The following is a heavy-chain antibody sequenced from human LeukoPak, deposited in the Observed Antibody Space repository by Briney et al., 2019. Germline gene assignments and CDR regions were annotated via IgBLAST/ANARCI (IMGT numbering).Heavy chain of an antibody. CDR1: GFTFDDYA. CDR3: AEDIGYGGNSGSFDY. D-gene: IGHD4-23*01. J-gene: IGHJ4*02. Sequence: PGGSLRLSCAASGFTFDDYAMHWVRQAPGKGLEWVSGISWNGGSIGYADSVKGRFTISRDNAKNSLYLQMNSLRADDTALYYCAEDIGYGGNSGSFDYWGQGTLVTVSS. CDR2: ISWNGGSI. V-gene: IGHV3-9*01.